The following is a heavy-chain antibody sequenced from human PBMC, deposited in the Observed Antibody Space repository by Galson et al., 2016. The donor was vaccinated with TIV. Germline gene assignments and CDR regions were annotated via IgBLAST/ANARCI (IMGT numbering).Heavy chain of an antibody. Sequence: ETLSLTCAVSGYSIKSGYFWGWIRQPPRKGLQWIGSIYESGTTYSHPSLKSRLTMSVDTSKNHFSLTLSSVTAADTAVYYCARYRSWVGPCDYWGQGILVTVSS. CDR1: GYSIKSGYF. CDR3: ARYRSWVGPCDY. J-gene: IGHJ4*02. D-gene: IGHD6-6*01. CDR2: IYESGTT. V-gene: IGHV4-38-2*01.